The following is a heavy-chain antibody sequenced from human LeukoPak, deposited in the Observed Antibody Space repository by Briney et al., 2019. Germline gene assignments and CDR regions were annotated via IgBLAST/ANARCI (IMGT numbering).Heavy chain of an antibody. CDR2: INHSGST. V-gene: IGHV4-34*01. J-gene: IGHJ5*02. D-gene: IGHD6-19*01. CDR3: AVIAVAGTGGWFDP. Sequence: SETLSLTCTVSGDSISSHYWSWFRQPPGKGLEWIGEINHSGSTNYNPSLKSRVTISVDTSKNQFSLKLSSVTAADTAVYYCAVIAVAGTGGWFDPWGQGTLVTVSS. CDR1: GDSISSHY.